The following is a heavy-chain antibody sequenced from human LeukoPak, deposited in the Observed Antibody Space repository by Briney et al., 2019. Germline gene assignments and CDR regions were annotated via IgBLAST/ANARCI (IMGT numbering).Heavy chain of an antibody. V-gene: IGHV4-34*01. Sequence: PSETLSLTYAVYGGSFSGYYWSWIRQPPGKGLEWIGEINHSGSTNYNPSLKSRVTISVDTSKNQFSLKLSSVTAADTAVYYCARGPPRPSGYFLNWGQGTLVTVSS. J-gene: IGHJ4*02. CDR3: ARGPPRPSGYFLN. CDR2: INHSGST. CDR1: GGSFSGYY. D-gene: IGHD3-22*01.